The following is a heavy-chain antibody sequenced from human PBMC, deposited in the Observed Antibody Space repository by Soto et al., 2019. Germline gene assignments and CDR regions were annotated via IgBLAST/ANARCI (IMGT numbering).Heavy chain of an antibody. CDR1: GGSISSSNW. V-gene: IGHV4-4*02. Sequence: RLRRPLSLTCAVSGGSISSSNWWSWVRQPPGKGLEWIGEIYHSGSTNYNPSLKSRVTISVDKSKNQFPLKLSSVTAADTAVYYCAREPTRYFDLYYSAWFDSWGQGTLVTVSS. CDR3: AREPTRYFDLYYSAWFDS. J-gene: IGHJ5*01. CDR2: IYHSGST. D-gene: IGHD3-9*01.